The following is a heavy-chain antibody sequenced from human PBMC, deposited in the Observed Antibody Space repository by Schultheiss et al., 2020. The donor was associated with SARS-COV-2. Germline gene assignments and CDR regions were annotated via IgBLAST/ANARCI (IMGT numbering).Heavy chain of an antibody. CDR3: ARLFRQWELLSWCFDL. CDR2: IYTSGST. CDR1: GGSISSGSYY. J-gene: IGHJ2*01. D-gene: IGHD1-26*01. V-gene: IGHV4-61*02. Sequence: SQTLSLTCTVSGGSISSGSYYWSWIRQPAGKGLEWIGRIYTSGSTNYNPSLKSRVTISVDRSKNQFSLKLSSVTAADTAVYYCARLFRQWELLSWCFDLWGRGTLVTVSS.